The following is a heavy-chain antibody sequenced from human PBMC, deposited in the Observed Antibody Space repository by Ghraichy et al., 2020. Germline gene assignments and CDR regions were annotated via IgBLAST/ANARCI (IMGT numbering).Heavy chain of an antibody. V-gene: IGHV1-18*01. Sequence: ASVKVSCKASGYTFTSYGISWVRQAPGQGLEWMGWISAYHGNTNYAQKLQGRVTMTTDTSTGTAYMELRSLRSDDTAVYYCARERHYYDSSGLYSPNYYYGMDVWGQGTTVTVSS. CDR2: ISAYHGNT. CDR1: GYTFTSYG. J-gene: IGHJ6*02. D-gene: IGHD3-22*01. CDR3: ARERHYYDSSGLYSPNYYYGMDV.